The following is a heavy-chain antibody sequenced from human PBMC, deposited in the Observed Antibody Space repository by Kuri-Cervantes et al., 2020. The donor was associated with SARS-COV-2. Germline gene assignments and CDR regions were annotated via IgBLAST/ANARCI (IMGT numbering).Heavy chain of an antibody. Sequence: GESLKISCAASGFTFSSYGMHWVRQSPGKGLEWVAVISNDGKNKKSIASGKGRFTISRDNSQNILYLQMKSLTSEDTAIYYCAKDRIGVPDFWGQGTLVTVSS. J-gene: IGHJ4*02. D-gene: IGHD2-15*01. CDR2: ISNDGKNK. CDR3: AKDRIGVPDF. CDR1: GFTFSSYG. V-gene: IGHV3-30*18.